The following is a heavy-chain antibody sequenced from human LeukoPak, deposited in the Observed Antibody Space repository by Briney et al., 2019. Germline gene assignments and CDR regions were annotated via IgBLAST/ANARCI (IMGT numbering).Heavy chain of an antibody. D-gene: IGHD3-9*01. J-gene: IGHJ4*02. CDR1: GFTFSSYS. V-gene: IGHV3-21*01. CDR2: ISSSSSYI. CDR3: AREHDILTGYLDY. Sequence: PGGSLRLSCAASGFTFSSYSMNWVRQAPGKGLEWVSSISSSSSYIYYADSVKGRFTISRGNAKNSLYLQMNSLRAEDTAVYYCAREHDILTGYLDYWGQGTLVAVSS.